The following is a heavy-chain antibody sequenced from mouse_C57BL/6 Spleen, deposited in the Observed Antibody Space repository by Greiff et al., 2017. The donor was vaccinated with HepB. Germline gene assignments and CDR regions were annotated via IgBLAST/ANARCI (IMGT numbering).Heavy chain of an antibody. D-gene: IGHD2-1*01. J-gene: IGHJ3*01. CDR1: GYTFTSYW. Sequence: QVQLQQPGAELVRPGTSVKLSCKASGYTFTSYWMHWVKQRPGQGLEWIGVIDPSDSYTNYNQKFKGKATLTVDTSSSTAYMQLSSLTSEDSAVYYGARGSYGNYKAWFAYWGQGTLVTVSA. CDR2: IDPSDSYT. CDR3: ARGSYGNYKAWFAY. V-gene: IGHV1-59*01.